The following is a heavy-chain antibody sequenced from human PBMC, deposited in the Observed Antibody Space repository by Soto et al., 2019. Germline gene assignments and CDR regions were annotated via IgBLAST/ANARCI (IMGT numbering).Heavy chain of an antibody. D-gene: IGHD2-2*01. CDR3: AREVDIVVVPAAISGMDV. V-gene: IGHV3-74*01. CDR1: GFTFSSYW. CDR2: INSDGSST. J-gene: IGHJ6*02. Sequence: GGSLRLSCAASGFTFSSYWMHWVRQAPGKGLVWVSRINSDGSSTSYADSVKGRFTISRDNAKNTLYLQMNSLRAEDTAVYYCAREVDIVVVPAAISGMDVWGQGTTVTVSS.